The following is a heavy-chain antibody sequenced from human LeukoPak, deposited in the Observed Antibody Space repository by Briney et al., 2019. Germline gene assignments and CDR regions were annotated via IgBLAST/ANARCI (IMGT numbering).Heavy chain of an antibody. J-gene: IGHJ4*02. CDR3: ARLSMTSYGKYYFEY. CDR1: GFTFSNYA. CDR2: LSSTSINI. D-gene: IGHD3-10*01. V-gene: IGHV3-21*01. Sequence: GGSLRLSCAASGFTFSNYAVEWVRQAPGKGLEWVSSLSSTSINIYYADSVKGRFTISRDNAKNSLYLQMNSLRAEDTAVYYCARLSMTSYGKYYFEYWGQGTLVTVSS.